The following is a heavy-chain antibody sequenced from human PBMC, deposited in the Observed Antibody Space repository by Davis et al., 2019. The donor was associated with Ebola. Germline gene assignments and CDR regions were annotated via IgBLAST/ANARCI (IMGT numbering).Heavy chain of an antibody. CDR3: ARDNDYGMDV. CDR1: GFTFSSAG. CDR2: ISSHGNSK. V-gene: IGHV3-30*03. D-gene: IGHD2-8*01. J-gene: IGHJ6*02. Sequence: GGSLRLSCAASGFTFSSAGMHWVRQAPDKGLEWVAIISSHGNSKYYADSVKGRFTISRDNSKNTLYLQMNSLRAEDTAVYYCARDNDYGMDVWGQGTTVTVSS.